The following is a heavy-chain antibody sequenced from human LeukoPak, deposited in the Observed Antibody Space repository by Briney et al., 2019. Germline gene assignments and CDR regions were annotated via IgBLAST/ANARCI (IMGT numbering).Heavy chain of an antibody. CDR1: GYTFTSYG. V-gene: IGHV1-2*02. D-gene: IGHD3-22*01. CDR3: ARSYYYDSSGYSDAFDI. CDR2: INPNSGGT. J-gene: IGHJ3*02. Sequence: ASVKVSCKASGYTFTSYGISWVRQAPGQGLEWMGWINPNSGGTNHAQKFQGRVTMTRDTSISTAYMELSRLRSDDTAVYYCARSYYYDSSGYSDAFDIWGQGTMVTVSS.